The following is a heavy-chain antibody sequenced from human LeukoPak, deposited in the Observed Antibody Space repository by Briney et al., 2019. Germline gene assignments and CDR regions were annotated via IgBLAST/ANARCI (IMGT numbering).Heavy chain of an antibody. CDR3: AKSGIEAAGSLVYFDY. Sequence: PGGSLRLSCAASGFTFSSYGMHWVRQAPGKGLEWVAVIWYDENYKYYADSVKGRFTISRDNSKNTLYLQMNSLRAEDTAVYYCAKSGIEAAGSLVYFDYWGQGTLVTASS. V-gene: IGHV3-30*02. CDR1: GFTFSSYG. J-gene: IGHJ4*02. CDR2: IWYDENYK. D-gene: IGHD6-13*01.